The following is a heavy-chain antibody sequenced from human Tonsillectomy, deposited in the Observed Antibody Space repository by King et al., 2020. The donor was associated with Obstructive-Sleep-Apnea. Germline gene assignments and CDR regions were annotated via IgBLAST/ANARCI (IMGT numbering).Heavy chain of an antibody. V-gene: IGHV1-18*01. CDR1: VYNFKTYG. CDR3: ARDLFYYNSGTSYEDTFDI. Sequence: VQLVESGGEVKKPGASVRFSCKASVYNFKTYGLSWVRQAPGQGLEWMGGISGHNGDTNYAQRLRGRFVMTADTTTSTAYMGRSSLTPDDTAVYYCARDLFYYNSGTSYEDTFDIWGQGTMVTVSS. CDR2: ISGHNGDT. D-gene: IGHD3-10*01. J-gene: IGHJ3*02.